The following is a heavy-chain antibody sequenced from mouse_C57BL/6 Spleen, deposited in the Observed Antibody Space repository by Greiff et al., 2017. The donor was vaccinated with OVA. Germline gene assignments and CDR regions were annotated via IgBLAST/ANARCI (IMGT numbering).Heavy chain of an antibody. D-gene: IGHD4-1*01. J-gene: IGHJ4*01. V-gene: IGHV1-82*01. CDR2: IYPGDGDT. Sequence: QVQLKQSGPELVKPGASVKISCKASGYAFSSSWMNWVKQRPGKGLEWIGRIYPGDGDTNYNGKFKGKATLTADKSSSTAYMQLSSLTSEDSAVYFCARGRDWGAMDYWGQGTSVTVSS. CDR1: GYAFSSSW. CDR3: ARGRDWGAMDY.